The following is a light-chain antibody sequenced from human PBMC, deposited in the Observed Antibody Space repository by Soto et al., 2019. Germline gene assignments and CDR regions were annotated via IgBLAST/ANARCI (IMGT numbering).Light chain of an antibody. CDR2: STT. CDR1: TGPVTSGYY. CDR3: LLYYGSPQPNWV. V-gene: IGLV7-43*01. J-gene: IGLJ3*02. Sequence: QTVVTQEPSLTVSPGGTVTLTCASSTGPVTSGYYPNWFQQKPGQAPRPLIYSTTNKHSWTPARFSGSLLGGKAALXLSGVQPEDEAEYYCLLYYGSPQPNWVFGGGTKLTVL.